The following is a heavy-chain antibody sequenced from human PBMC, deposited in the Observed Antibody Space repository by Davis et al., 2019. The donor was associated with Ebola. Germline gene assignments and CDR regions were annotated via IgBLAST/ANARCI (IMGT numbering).Heavy chain of an antibody. V-gene: IGHV5-51*01. Sequence: GESLKISCKGSGYSFTNYWIGWVRQMPGKGLDWMGIIYPGDSDTRYSPSFQGQVTISADKSISTAYLQWSSLKASDTAMYFCARQVAYSGSLFDYWGQGTPVTVSS. D-gene: IGHD1-26*01. CDR1: GYSFTNYW. CDR2: IYPGDSDT. CDR3: ARQVAYSGSLFDY. J-gene: IGHJ4*02.